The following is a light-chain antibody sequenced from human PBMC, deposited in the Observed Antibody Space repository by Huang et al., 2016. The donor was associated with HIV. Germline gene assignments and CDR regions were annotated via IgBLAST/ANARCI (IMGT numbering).Light chain of an antibody. V-gene: IGKV2-30*02. Sequence: DVVMTQSPPSLPVTPGQPASISCRSSQSLVHSDGNTYLNWFQQKPGQSPRRLMYEVSNQDSGVPNGNSGSRSGADYALKICRVEAEDVGVYYCMQGTHWPLTFGGGTKVEIK. CDR1: QSLVHSDGNTY. CDR3: MQGTHWPLT. CDR2: EVS. J-gene: IGKJ4*01.